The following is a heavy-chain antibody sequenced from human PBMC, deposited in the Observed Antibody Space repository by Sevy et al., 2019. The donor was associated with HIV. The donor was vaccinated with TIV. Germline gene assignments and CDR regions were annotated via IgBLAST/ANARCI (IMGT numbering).Heavy chain of an antibody. CDR1: GYSFTSYW. V-gene: IGHV5-51*01. CDR3: ARQGGGYSGYDAGAFDY. D-gene: IGHD5-12*01. CDR2: IYPGDSDT. Sequence: GESLKISCKGSGYSFTSYWIGWVRQMPGKGLEWRGIIYPGDSDTRHSPSFQGQVTISADKSISTAYLQWSSLKASDTALYYPARQGGGYSGYDAGAFDYWGQGTLVTVSS. J-gene: IGHJ4*02.